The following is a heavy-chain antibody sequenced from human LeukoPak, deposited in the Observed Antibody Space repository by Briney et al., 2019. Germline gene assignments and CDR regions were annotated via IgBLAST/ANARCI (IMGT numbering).Heavy chain of an antibody. Sequence: SETLSLTCTVSGYSISSGYYWGWIRQPPGKGLEWIGIIYHSGSTYYNPSLKSRVTISVDTSKTQFSLKLSSVTAADTAVYYCARVLTYYYDSSGYAYPPAHFDYWGQGTLVTVSS. D-gene: IGHD3-22*01. CDR3: ARVLTYYYDSSGYAYPPAHFDY. V-gene: IGHV4-38-2*02. CDR1: GYSISSGYY. J-gene: IGHJ4*02. CDR2: IYHSGST.